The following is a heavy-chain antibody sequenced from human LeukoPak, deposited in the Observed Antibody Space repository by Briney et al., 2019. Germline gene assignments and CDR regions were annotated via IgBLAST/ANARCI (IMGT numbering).Heavy chain of an antibody. CDR2: ISSSSSYI. CDR3: ASEPLYCSSTSYCELAGNWFDP. J-gene: IGHJ5*02. V-gene: IGHV3-21*01. Sequence: GGSLRLSCAASGFTFSSYSMNWVRQAPGRGLEWVSSISSSSSYIYYADSVKGRFTISRDNAKNSLYLQMSSLRAEDTAVYYCASEPLYCSSTSYCELAGNWFDPWGQGTLVTVSS. D-gene: IGHD2-2*01. CDR1: GFTFSSYS.